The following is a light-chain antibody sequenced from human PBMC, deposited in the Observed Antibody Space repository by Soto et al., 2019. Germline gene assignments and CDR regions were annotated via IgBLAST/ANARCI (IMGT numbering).Light chain of an antibody. J-gene: IGKJ1*01. CDR1: QSVSTTY. Sequence: EIVLTQSPGTLSLSPGDRATLSCRASQSVSTTYLAWYQQKFGQAPRLLVYGASSRATGIPDRFSGSGSGTDFTLTISRLEPEDFAVHYCQQYWGSSWTFGQGTKVEIK. CDR2: GAS. V-gene: IGKV3-20*01. CDR3: QQYWGSSWT.